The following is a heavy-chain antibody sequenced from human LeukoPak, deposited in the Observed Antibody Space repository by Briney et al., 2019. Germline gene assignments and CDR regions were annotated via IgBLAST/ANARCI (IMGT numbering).Heavy chain of an antibody. D-gene: IGHD2-15*01. J-gene: IGHJ5*02. CDR3: ARALGYCSGGSRTRGYNWFDP. Sequence: PSETLSLTCTVSGDSVSSGSYYWGWIRQPPGKGLEWIGSIYYGGSTYYNPSLKSRVTISVATSMNQFSLKLSFVTTADTAVYYCARALGYCSGGSRTRGYNWFDPWGQGTLVTVPS. CDR1: GDSVSSGSYY. V-gene: IGHV4-39*01. CDR2: IYYGGST.